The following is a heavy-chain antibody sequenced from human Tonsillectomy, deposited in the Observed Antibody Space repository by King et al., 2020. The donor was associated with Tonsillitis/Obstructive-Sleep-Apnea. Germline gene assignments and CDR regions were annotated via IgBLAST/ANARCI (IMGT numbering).Heavy chain of an antibody. Sequence: VQLVESGGGVVQPGRSLRLSSAASGFTFSSYAMHWVRQAPGKGLEWVAVISYDGSNKYYADSVKGRFTISRDNSKNTLYLQMNSLRAEDTAVYYCARDLYAYCSGGSCYDAFDIWGQGTMVTVSS. CDR2: ISYDGSNK. V-gene: IGHV3-30*04. CDR1: GFTFSSYA. D-gene: IGHD2-15*01. J-gene: IGHJ3*02. CDR3: ARDLYAYCSGGSCYDAFDI.